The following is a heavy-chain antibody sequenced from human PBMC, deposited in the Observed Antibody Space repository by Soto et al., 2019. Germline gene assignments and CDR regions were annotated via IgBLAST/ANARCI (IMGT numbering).Heavy chain of an antibody. D-gene: IGHD2-15*01. CDR1: EFTFDDYS. J-gene: IGHJ2*01. Sequence: EVQLVESGGGLVQPGRSLRLSCAASEFTFDDYSMHWVRQAPGKGLEWISGITSNSGSVNYADSVKGRFTISRDNAKNSLYLQMNSLRTEDTAFYYGVKNAYCSGGRCDPWYFDLWGRGTLVTVSS. CDR3: VKNAYCSGGRCDPWYFDL. CDR2: ITSNSGSV. V-gene: IGHV3-9*01.